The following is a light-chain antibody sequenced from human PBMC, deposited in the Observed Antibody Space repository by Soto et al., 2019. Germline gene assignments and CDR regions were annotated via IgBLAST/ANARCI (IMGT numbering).Light chain of an antibody. CDR1: TNDIGGYNY. CDR3: CSSTVSATLV. J-gene: IGLJ3*02. CDR2: EVR. V-gene: IGLV2-14*01. Sequence: QSALTQHASVSGSPGQSITISCSGTTNDIGGYNYVSWYQHHPGKVPKVIIYEVRNRPSGVSNRFSGSKSGNTASLTISGLEAEDEADYYCCSSTVSATLVFGGGTKLTVL.